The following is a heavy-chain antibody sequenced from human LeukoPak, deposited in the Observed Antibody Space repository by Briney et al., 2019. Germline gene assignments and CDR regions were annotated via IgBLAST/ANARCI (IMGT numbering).Heavy chain of an antibody. CDR1: GGSISSYY. CDR3: ARDSDWRGGGGYVSFGVVVNWFDP. CDR2: IHYSGST. Sequence: SETLSLTCTVSGGSISSYYWSWIRQPPGKGLEWIGYIHYSGSTNYNPSLKSRVTISVDTSKNQFSLKLNSVTAADTAVYYCARDSDWRGGGGYVSFGVVVNWFDPWGQGTLVTVSS. D-gene: IGHD3-3*01. V-gene: IGHV4-59*01. J-gene: IGHJ5*02.